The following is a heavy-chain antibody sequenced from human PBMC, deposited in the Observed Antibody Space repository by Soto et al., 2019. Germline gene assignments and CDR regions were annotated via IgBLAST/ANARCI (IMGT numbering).Heavy chain of an antibody. V-gene: IGHV3-23*01. J-gene: IGHJ5*02. CDR3: AKDDGYNLLHH. CDR2: IDGIDDST. CDR1: GFTFSSSA. D-gene: IGHD6-25*01. Sequence: EVQVLESGGGLVRPGGSLRLSCAASGFTFSSSAMSWVRQTPGKGLEWVSGIDGIDDSTYYADSVKGRFTISRDNSKNTLYLQMNSLRAEDTAIYYCAKDDGYNLLHHWGQGTLVTVSS.